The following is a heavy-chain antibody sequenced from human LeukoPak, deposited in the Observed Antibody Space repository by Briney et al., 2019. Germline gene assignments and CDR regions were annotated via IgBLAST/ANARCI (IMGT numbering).Heavy chain of an antibody. D-gene: IGHD2/OR15-2a*01. Sequence: SETLSLTCTVSGGSISSGTYYWSWIRQPAGKGLEWIGRIYTSGSTNYNPSLKSRVTISVDTSKNQFSLKLSSVTAADTAVYYCARDRILGSAAYYLDYWGQGTLVTVSS. V-gene: IGHV4-61*02. CDR1: GGSISSGTYY. CDR3: ARDRILGSAAYYLDY. J-gene: IGHJ4*02. CDR2: IYTSGST.